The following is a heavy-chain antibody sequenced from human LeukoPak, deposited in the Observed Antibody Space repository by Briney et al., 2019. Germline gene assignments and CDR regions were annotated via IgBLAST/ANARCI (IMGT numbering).Heavy chain of an antibody. CDR1: GFIFSSYG. Sequence: GGSPRLSCAASGFIFSSYGMHWVRQAPGKGLEWVAVIWYDGSNKYYADSAKGRFSISRDNSKNTLYPQMNSLRAEDTAVYYCARWVGAAGFDYWGQGTLVTVSS. CDR3: ARWVGAAGFDY. J-gene: IGHJ4*02. V-gene: IGHV3-33*01. CDR2: IWYDGSNK. D-gene: IGHD2-15*01.